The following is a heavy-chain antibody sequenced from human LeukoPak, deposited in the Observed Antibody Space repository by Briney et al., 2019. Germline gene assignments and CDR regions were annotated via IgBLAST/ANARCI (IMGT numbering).Heavy chain of an antibody. J-gene: IGHJ6*02. CDR1: GYSFTSCW. CDR2: IYPGDSDT. Sequence: GESLKISCKGSGYSFTSCWIGWVRQMPGKGLEWMGIIYPGDSDTRYSPSFQGQVTISADKSISTAYLQWSSLKASDTAMYYCARHRLYSSSSRPGPMDVWGQGTTVTVSS. V-gene: IGHV5-51*01. D-gene: IGHD6-6*01. CDR3: ARHRLYSSSSRPGPMDV.